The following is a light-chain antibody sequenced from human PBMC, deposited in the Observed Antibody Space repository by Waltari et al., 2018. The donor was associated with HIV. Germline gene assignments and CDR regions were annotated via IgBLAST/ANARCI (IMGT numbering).Light chain of an antibody. V-gene: IGKV2-30*01. Sequence: VVLTQFPVSLSVSVGQSAHISCRSSERLVSAAGNTYLSRFQQRPGQSPRRLIYNVSNRDSGVPGKFSGSGAVTDFTLQISRVEAEDVATYYCAQETFWGWTFGPGTKLEI. CDR3: AQETFWGWT. CDR2: NVS. CDR1: ERLVSAAGNTY. J-gene: IGKJ1*01.